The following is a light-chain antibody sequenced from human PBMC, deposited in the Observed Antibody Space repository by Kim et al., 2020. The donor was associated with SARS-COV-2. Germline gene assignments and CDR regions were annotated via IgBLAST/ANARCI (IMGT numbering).Light chain of an antibody. J-gene: IGKJ1*01. V-gene: IGKV3-15*01. Sequence: EIVMTQSPATLSVSPGERATLSCRASQSVSSNLAWYQQKPGQAPRLIIYGASTRATGIPARFSGSGSGTEFTLTISSLQSEDFAVYYCQQYNNWPPAWTFGQGTKVDSK. CDR2: GAS. CDR1: QSVSSN. CDR3: QQYNNWPPAWT.